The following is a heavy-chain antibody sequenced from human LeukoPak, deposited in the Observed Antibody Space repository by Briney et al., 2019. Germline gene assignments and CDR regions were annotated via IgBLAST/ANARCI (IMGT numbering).Heavy chain of an antibody. Sequence: GGSLRLSCAASGFTFSSYGMHWVRQAPGKGLEWVAVISYDGSNKYYADSVKGRFTISRDNSKNTLYLQMNSLRAEDTAVYYCAKVMVTTVTNYDYYYGMDVWGQGTMVTVSS. V-gene: IGHV3-30*18. D-gene: IGHD4-17*01. CDR1: GFTFSSYG. CDR2: ISYDGSNK. CDR3: AKVMVTTVTNYDYYYGMDV. J-gene: IGHJ6*02.